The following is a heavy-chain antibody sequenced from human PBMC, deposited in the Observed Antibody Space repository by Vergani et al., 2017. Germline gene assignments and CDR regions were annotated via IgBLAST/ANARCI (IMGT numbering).Heavy chain of an antibody. J-gene: IGHJ4*02. Sequence: QVQVVQSGAEVKKSGASVKVSCKTSGYTFSNYYMHWVRQAPGQGLEWMGIINPSGGHTNYAQKFQGRVTMTRDTSTSTVYMELNSLRSEDTAIYYCARGDYGILTGYRYLGQGTLVTVSA. D-gene: IGHD3-9*01. V-gene: IGHV1-46*03. CDR2: INPSGGHT. CDR3: ARGDYGILTGYRY. CDR1: GYTFSNYY.